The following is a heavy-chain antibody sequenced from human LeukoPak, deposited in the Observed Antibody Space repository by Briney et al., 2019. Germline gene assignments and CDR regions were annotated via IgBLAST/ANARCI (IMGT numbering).Heavy chain of an antibody. Sequence: SETPSLTCTVSGGSISSYYWSWIRQPAGKGLEWIGRIYTSGSTNYNPSLKSRVTMSVDTSKNQFSLKLSSVTAADTAVYYCARELSEYCSSTSCYWEVDYWGQGTLVTVSS. CDR1: GGSISSYY. J-gene: IGHJ4*02. CDR3: ARELSEYCSSTSCYWEVDY. V-gene: IGHV4-4*07. D-gene: IGHD2-2*01. CDR2: IYTSGST.